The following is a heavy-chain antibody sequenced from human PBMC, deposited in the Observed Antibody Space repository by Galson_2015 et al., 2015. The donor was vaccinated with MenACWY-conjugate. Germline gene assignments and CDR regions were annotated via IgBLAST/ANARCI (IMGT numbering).Heavy chain of an antibody. Sequence: SLRLSCAASGFTFSLYWMSWVRQAPGKGLEWVANIKDDGSEKYYVDSVKGRFTISRDNAKNSLYLQMNSLRAEDTAVYYCVRDIYYDILTGLDSRMGVWGQGTTVTVSS. D-gene: IGHD3-9*01. CDR1: GFTFSLYW. CDR3: VRDIYYDILTGLDSRMGV. J-gene: IGHJ6*02. CDR2: IKDDGSEK. V-gene: IGHV3-7*03.